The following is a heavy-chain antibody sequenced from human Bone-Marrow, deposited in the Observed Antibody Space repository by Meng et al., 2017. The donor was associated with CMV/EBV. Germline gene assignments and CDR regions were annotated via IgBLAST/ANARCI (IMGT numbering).Heavy chain of an antibody. J-gene: IGHJ5*02. CDR3: TAPRITIFGVVIDNWFDP. CDR1: GFTFSNAW. Sequence: GESLKISCAASGFTFSNAWMSWVRQAPGKGLEWVGRIKSKTDDGTTDYAAPVKGRFTISRDDSKNTLYLQMNSLKTEDTAVYYCTAPRITIFGVVIDNWFDPWGQGTLVTVSS. V-gene: IGHV3-15*01. CDR2: IKSKTDDGTT. D-gene: IGHD3-3*01.